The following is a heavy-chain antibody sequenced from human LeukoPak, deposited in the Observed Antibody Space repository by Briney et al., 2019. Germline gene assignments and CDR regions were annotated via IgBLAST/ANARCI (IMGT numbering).Heavy chain of an antibody. V-gene: IGHV1-69*05. D-gene: IGHD6-13*01. CDR3: ASLYSSSWGYFDY. J-gene: IGHJ4*02. Sequence: SVKVSRKASGGTFSSYAISWVRQAPGQGLEWMGGIIPIFGTANYAQKFQGRVTITTDESTSTAYMELSSLRSEDTAVYYCASLYSSSWGYFDYWGQGTLVTVSS. CDR2: IIPIFGTA. CDR1: GGTFSSYA.